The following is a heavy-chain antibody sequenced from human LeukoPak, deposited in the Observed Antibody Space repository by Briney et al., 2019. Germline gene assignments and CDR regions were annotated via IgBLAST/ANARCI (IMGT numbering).Heavy chain of an antibody. CDR2: IIPIFGTA. CDR1: GGTFISYA. J-gene: IGHJ4*02. D-gene: IGHD2-2*02. Sequence: GASVKVSCKASGGTFISYAISWVRQAPGQGLEWMGGIIPIFGTANYAQKFQGRVTITADESTSTAYMELSSLRSEDTAVYYCARDLGYCSSTSCYTCDYWGQGTLVTVSS. CDR3: ARDLGYCSSTSCYTCDY. V-gene: IGHV1-69*13.